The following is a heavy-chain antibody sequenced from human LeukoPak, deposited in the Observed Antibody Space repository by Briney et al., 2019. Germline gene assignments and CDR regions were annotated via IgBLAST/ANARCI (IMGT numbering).Heavy chain of an antibody. CDR3: AWGDGSSWAKEFDF. D-gene: IGHD6-13*01. J-gene: IGHJ4*02. Sequence: ASVKVSCKASGYTFTSYYMHWVRQAPGQGLEWVGRINPYGGNTSYAQKFQGRVTMTRDTSTKTLYMELSSLTSEDMAVYYCAWGDGSSWAKEFDFWGQGTLVTVSS. CDR1: GYTFTSYY. CDR2: INPYGGNT. V-gene: IGHV1-46*01.